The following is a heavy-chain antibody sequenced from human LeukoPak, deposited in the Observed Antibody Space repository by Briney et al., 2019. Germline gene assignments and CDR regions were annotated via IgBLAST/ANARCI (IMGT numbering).Heavy chain of an antibody. CDR1: GGSISSYY. J-gene: IGHJ4*02. Sequence: SETLSLTCTVSGGSISSYYWSWIRQPPGKGLEWIGYIYYSGSTNYNPSLKSRVTISVDTSKNQFSLKLSSVTAADTAVYYCVRGYDFWSGYSLDYWGQGTLVTVSS. V-gene: IGHV4-59*01. CDR2: IYYSGST. CDR3: VRGYDFWSGYSLDY. D-gene: IGHD3-3*01.